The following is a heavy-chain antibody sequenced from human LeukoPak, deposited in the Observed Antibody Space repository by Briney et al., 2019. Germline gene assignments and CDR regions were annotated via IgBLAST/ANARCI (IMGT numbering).Heavy chain of an antibody. D-gene: IGHD3-3*01. Sequence: SETLSLTCAVYGGSFSGYYWSWIRQPPGKGLEWIGEINHSGSTNYNPSLKSRVTISVDTSKDQFSLKLSSVTAADTAVYYCASVRAASWSGYDYYYGMDVWGQGTTVTVSS. CDR2: INHSGST. J-gene: IGHJ6*02. V-gene: IGHV4-34*01. CDR1: GGSFSGYY. CDR3: ASVRAASWSGYDYYYGMDV.